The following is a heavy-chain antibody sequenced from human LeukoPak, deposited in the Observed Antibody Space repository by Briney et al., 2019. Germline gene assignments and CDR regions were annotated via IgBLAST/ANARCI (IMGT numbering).Heavy chain of an antibody. CDR2: ISSSSNTI. Sequence: PGGSLRLSCVASGFTFISYWMTWVRQAPGKGLEWVSYISSSSNTIYYADSVKGRFTISRDNAKKSLFLQMNSLRAEDTAVYYCARVLDYYYDSSGYYFGYWGQGTLVTVSS. D-gene: IGHD3-22*01. V-gene: IGHV3-48*03. CDR1: GFTFISYW. CDR3: ARVLDYYYDSSGYYFGY. J-gene: IGHJ4*02.